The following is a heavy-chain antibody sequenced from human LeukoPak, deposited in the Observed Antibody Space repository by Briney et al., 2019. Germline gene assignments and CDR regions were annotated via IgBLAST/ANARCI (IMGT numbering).Heavy chain of an antibody. Sequence: GASVKVSCKASGYTFTSYAMHWVRQAPGQRLEWMGWINAGNGNTKYSQKFQGRVTITGDTSASTVYMELSSLIFEDTAVYYCARDSDSSGWSWVYWGQGTLVTVSS. V-gene: IGHV1-3*01. CDR1: GYTFTSYA. CDR2: INAGNGNT. D-gene: IGHD6-19*01. CDR3: ARDSDSSGWSWVY. J-gene: IGHJ4*02.